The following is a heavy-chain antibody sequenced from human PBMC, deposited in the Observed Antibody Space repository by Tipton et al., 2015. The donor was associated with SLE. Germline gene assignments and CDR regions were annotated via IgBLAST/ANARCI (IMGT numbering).Heavy chain of an antibody. V-gene: IGHV3-20*04. CDR1: GFTFDEFG. J-gene: IGHJ3*02. Sequence: AVSGFTFDEFGMTWVRQAPGKGLEWVCGINWNGESARYADSVKGRFTLSRDNDKNSLYLQMNSVRAEDTALYFCAKDVGGFDAFDIWGQGTMVTVSS. D-gene: IGHD3-10*01. CDR3: AKDVGGFDAFDI. CDR2: INWNGESA.